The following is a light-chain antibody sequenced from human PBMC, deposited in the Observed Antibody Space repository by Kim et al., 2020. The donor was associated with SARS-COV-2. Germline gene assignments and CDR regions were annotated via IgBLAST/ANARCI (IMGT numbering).Light chain of an antibody. Sequence: SYELTQPPSVSVSPGQTARITCSGDALPKENVYWYQQKPGQAPVLAIYKDSERPSGIPERFSGSSSGTTVTLTITTVQAEDEAEYYCQSADSSGNFVVFGGGTQLTVL. V-gene: IGLV3-25*03. J-gene: IGLJ2*01. CDR1: ALPKEN. CDR2: KDS. CDR3: QSADSSGNFVV.